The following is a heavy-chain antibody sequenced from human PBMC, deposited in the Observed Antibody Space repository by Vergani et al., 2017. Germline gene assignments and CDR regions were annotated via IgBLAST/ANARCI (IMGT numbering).Heavy chain of an antibody. CDR3: ASSSPKYHTVREDY. V-gene: IGHV3-11*01. J-gene: IGHJ4*02. Sequence: VQLLESGGGLVQPGGSLRLSCAASGFTFSDYYMSWIRQAPGKGLEWVSYISSSGSTIYYADSVKGRFTISRDNAKNSLYLQLNSLRAEDTAVYYCASSSPKYHTVREDYWGQGTLVTVSS. CDR1: GFTFSDYY. CDR2: ISSSGSTI. D-gene: IGHD4-11*01.